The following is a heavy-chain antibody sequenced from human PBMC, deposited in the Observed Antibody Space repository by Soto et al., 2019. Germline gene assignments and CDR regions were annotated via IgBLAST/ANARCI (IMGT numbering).Heavy chain of an antibody. CDR3: ARGSTVTTVHYDY. CDR2: INHSGST. Sequence: SETLSLTCAVYGGSFSGYYWSWIRQPPGKGLEWIGEINHSGSTNYNPSRKSRVTISVDTSKNQFSLKLSSVTAADTAVYYCARGSTVTTVHYDYWGQGTLVTVSS. J-gene: IGHJ4*02. V-gene: IGHV4-34*01. CDR1: GGSFSGYY. D-gene: IGHD4-17*01.